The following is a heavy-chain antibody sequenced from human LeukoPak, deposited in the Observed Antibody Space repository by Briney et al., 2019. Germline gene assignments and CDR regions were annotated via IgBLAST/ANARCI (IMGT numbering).Heavy chain of an antibody. CDR3: ASLYNWNYASPYYMDV. V-gene: IGHV4-59*11. Sequence: KPSETLSLTCTVSGGSIGSHYWTWIRQTPGKGLEWIGYVYDIGTTKYNPSLKSRVTISVGTSKNQFSLRLSSVTAADTAMYYCASLYNWNYASPYYMDVWGKGTTVTVSS. CDR2: VYDIGTT. CDR1: GGSIGSHY. J-gene: IGHJ6*03. D-gene: IGHD1-7*01.